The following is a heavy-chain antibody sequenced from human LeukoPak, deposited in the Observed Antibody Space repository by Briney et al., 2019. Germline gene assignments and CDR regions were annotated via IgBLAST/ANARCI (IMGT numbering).Heavy chain of an antibody. CDR3: VRTPNTAGFPNWLDP. J-gene: IGHJ5*02. CDR1: GFTFNTHT. D-gene: IGHD2-8*02. V-gene: IGHV3-21*01. Sequence: PGGSLRLSCAASGFTFNTHTMNWVRQAPGKGLEWVSSIDSSSSSIYYADSVKGRFTVSRDNARNSLYLQINSLRAEDTAVYYCVRTPNTAGFPNWLDPWGRGTLVTVSS. CDR2: IDSSSSSI.